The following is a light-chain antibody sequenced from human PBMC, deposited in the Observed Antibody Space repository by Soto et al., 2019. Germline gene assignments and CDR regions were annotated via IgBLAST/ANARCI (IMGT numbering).Light chain of an antibody. CDR1: SGSIASNY. V-gene: IGLV6-57*01. Sequence: NFMLTQPHSVSESPGKTVTISCTRSSGSIASNYVQWYQQRPGSSPTTVIYEDNQRHSGVPDRFSGSIDSSSNSASLTISGLKTEDEAYYYCQSYDSSTPVVFGGGTQLTVL. CDR2: EDN. J-gene: IGLJ2*01. CDR3: QSYDSSTPVV.